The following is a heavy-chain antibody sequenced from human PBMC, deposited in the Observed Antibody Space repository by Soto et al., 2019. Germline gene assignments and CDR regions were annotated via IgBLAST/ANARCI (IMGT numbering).Heavy chain of an antibody. CDR3: VGELRILDYYYYMDV. D-gene: IGHD2-8*02. Sequence: PSETLSLTCTVSGGSISSYYWSWIRQPPGKGLEWIGYIYYSGSTNYNPSLKSRVTISVDTSKNQFSLKLSSVTAADTAVYYCVGELRILDYYYYMDVWGKGTTVTVSS. CDR2: IYYSGST. J-gene: IGHJ6*03. CDR1: GGSISSYY. V-gene: IGHV4-59*01.